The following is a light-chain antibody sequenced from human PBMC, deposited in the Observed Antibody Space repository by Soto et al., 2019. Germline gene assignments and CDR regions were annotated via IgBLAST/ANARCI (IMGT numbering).Light chain of an antibody. CDR1: QSVSSN. CDR2: GAS. V-gene: IGKV3-15*01. Sequence: EIVMTQSPATLSVSPGERATLFCRASQSVSSNLAWYQHKPCQAPRLLISGASTRATGIPGRFSGSGSGTEFTLTISSLQSEDFAVYYGQQYKNWPTITFGQGTRVEIK. CDR3: QQYKNWPTIT. J-gene: IGKJ5*01.